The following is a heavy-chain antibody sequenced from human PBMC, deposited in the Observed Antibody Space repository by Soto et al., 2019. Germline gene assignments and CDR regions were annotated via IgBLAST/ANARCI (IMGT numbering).Heavy chain of an antibody. J-gene: IGHJ6*02. CDR2: IYYSGST. CDR1: GGSISSGDYY. D-gene: IGHD2-8*01. V-gene: IGHV4-30-4*01. CDR3: ARDVWVYDYYYGMDV. Sequence: LSLTCTVSGGSISSGDYYWSWIRQPPGKGLEWIGYIYYSGSTYYNPSLKSRVTISVDTSKNQFSLKLSSVTAADTAVYYCARDVWVYDYYYGMDVWGQGTTVTVSS.